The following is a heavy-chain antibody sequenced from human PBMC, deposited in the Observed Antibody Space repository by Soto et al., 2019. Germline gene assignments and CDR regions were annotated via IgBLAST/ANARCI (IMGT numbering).Heavy chain of an antibody. D-gene: IGHD5-18*01. V-gene: IGHV1-18*01. CDR1: GHTFTSYD. CDR3: ARDALPIQLHWFDP. J-gene: IGHJ5*02. Sequence: ASVKVSCKASGHTFTSYDINWVRQATGQGLEWMGWISSYNGNTDYAQNLQGRVTMTTDTSTSTAYMELRSLRSDDTAVYYCARDALPIQLHWFDPWGQGTLVTVSS. CDR2: ISSYNGNT.